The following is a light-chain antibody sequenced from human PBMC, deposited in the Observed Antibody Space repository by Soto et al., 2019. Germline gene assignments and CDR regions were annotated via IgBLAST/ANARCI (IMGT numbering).Light chain of an antibody. CDR1: QSVSSY. V-gene: IGKV3-20*01. CDR2: DAS. J-gene: IGKJ4*01. Sequence: EIVLTQSPGTLSLSPGERATLSCRASQSVSSYLAWYQQKPGQAPRLLIYDASSRATGIPDRFSGSGFGTDFTLTISRLGPEDFAVYYCQQYCSSPPTFGGGTKVDIK. CDR3: QQYCSSPPT.